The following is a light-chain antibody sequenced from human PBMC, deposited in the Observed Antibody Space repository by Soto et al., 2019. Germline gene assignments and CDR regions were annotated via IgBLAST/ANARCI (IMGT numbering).Light chain of an antibody. J-gene: IGLJ2*01. CDR3: SSYAGRGVGV. V-gene: IGLV2-23*02. CDR1: SSDVGTYDL. Sequence: QPASVSGSPGQSITISCTGTSSDVGTYDLVSWYQQHPGEAPKLLIYEVTERPSGVSIRFSGSKSDYTASLTISGLQAEDEADYYCSSYAGRGVGVFGGGTKLTVL. CDR2: EVT.